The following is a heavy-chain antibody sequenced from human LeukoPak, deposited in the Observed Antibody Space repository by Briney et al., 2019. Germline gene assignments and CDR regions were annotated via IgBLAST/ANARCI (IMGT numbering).Heavy chain of an antibody. CDR1: GYSFTSYW. CDR2: IYPGDSDT. D-gene: IGHD6-19*01. Sequence: GESLKISCKGSGYSFTSYWIGWVRQMPGKGLEWMGIIYPGDSDTRYSPSFQGHVPISADKSISSVYLQWRSLKASDTAMYYCARHGAVAVADTGSFDFWGQGALVSVSS. J-gene: IGHJ4*02. CDR3: ARHGAVAVADTGSFDF. V-gene: IGHV5-51*01.